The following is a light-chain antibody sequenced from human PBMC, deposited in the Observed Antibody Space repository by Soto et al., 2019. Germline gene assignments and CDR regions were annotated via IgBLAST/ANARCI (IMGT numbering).Light chain of an antibody. CDR3: QQYNSYPKT. V-gene: IGKV1-5*03. J-gene: IGKJ2*01. CDR2: MAS. Sequence: DVQMTQSPSTLSASIGDTVTITCRASQTIVTWLAWYQQKPGRPPKLLIYMASILESGVPSRFSGRRSGTEFTLTISGLQPDDLGTYYCQQYNSYPKTFGEGTKLDI. CDR1: QTIVTW.